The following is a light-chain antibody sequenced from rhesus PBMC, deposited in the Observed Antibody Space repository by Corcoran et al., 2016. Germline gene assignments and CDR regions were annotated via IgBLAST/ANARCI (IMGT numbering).Light chain of an antibody. CDR3: QQHDSSPVT. J-gene: IGKJ1*01. CDR2: RTT. Sequence: DIRMTQSPSSLSASVGDRVIITCRASQGINDWLAWYHQKPGKDPNLLIYRTTNLETGVPSRFSGSGAGTNFTVNISSLQPEDIATNYCQQHDSSPVTFGQGAKVEI. CDR1: QGINDW. V-gene: IGKV1-69*01.